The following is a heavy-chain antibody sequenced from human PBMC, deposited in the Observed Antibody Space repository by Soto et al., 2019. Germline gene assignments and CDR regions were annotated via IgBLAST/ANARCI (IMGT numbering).Heavy chain of an antibody. J-gene: IGHJ3*02. Sequence: SENGDCKAAGSTLTSHYLHRVRQAPGQGLEWMGIINPSGGSTSYAQKFQGRVTMTSDTSASTVFIEASSLRSEDTAVYYCALRYSSGHAAFDIWG. V-gene: IGHV1-46*01. CDR3: ALRYSSGHAAFDI. CDR2: INPSGGST. D-gene: IGHD6-19*01. CDR1: GSTLTSHY.